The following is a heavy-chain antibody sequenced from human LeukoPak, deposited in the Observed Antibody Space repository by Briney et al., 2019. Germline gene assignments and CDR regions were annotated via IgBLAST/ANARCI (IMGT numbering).Heavy chain of an antibody. CDR2: ISSSGSTI. CDR1: GFTFSDYY. V-gene: IGHV3-11*01. Sequence: GGSLRLSCAASGFTFSDYYMSWIRQAPGKGLEWVSYISSSGSTIYYADSVKGRFTISRDNAKNSLYLQMNSLRAEDTAVYYCARGSHYGSGSYYNSLVGAYFDYWGQGTLVTVSS. CDR3: ARGSHYGSGSYYNSLVGAYFDY. D-gene: IGHD3-10*01. J-gene: IGHJ4*02.